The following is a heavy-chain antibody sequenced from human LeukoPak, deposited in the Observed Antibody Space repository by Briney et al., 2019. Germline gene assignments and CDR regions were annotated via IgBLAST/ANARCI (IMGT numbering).Heavy chain of an antibody. CDR3: ARDRTVVTLYYFDY. D-gene: IGHD4-23*01. Sequence: GGSLRLSCAASGFTFSSYAMHWVRQAPGKGLEWVAVISYDGSNKYYADSVKGRFTISRDNSKNTLYLQTNSLRAEDTAVYYCARDRTVVTLYYFDYWGQGTLVIVSS. J-gene: IGHJ4*02. CDR1: GFTFSSYA. V-gene: IGHV3-30-3*01. CDR2: ISYDGSNK.